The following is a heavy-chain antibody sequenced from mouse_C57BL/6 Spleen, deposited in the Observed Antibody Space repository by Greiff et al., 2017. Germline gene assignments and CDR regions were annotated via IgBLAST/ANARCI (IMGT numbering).Heavy chain of an antibody. CDR3: TGRTLTYYFDY. CDR2: IDPETGGT. CDR1: GYTFTDYE. V-gene: IGHV1-15*01. Sequence: VQLQESGAELVRPGASVTLSRKASGYTFTDYEMHWVKQTPVHGLEWIGAIDPETGGTAYNQKFKGKDILTADKSSSTAYMELRSLTSEDSAVYYCTGRTLTYYFDYWGQGTTLTVSS. J-gene: IGHJ2*01. D-gene: IGHD4-1*01.